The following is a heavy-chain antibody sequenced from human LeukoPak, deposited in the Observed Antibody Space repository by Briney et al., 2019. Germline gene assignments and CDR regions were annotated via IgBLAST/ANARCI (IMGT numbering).Heavy chain of an antibody. CDR1: GGSVSSGIYY. V-gene: IGHV4-61*01. CDR2: VDYSGST. Sequence: SETLSLTCSVSGGSVSSGIYYWSWIRQPPGKGLEWIGHVDYSGSTSYNPSLKRRVTVSLDTSKNQFSLKVMYLTAADTAVYYCARGIRTGYGYWGQGTLVTVSS. D-gene: IGHD1-1*01. CDR3: ARGIRTGYGY. J-gene: IGHJ4*02.